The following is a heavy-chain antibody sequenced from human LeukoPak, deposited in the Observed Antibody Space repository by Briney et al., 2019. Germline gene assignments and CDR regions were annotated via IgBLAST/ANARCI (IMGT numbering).Heavy chain of an antibody. Sequence: GGSLSLFCAASGFTFSIYGMHWVRQAPGKGLEWVAYISYDGNNKFYADSVKGRFTISRYNSKNTLYLQMNSLRAEDRAVYYCASDAQGFGGGFDYWGQGTLVTVSS. V-gene: IGHV3-30*03. J-gene: IGHJ4*02. CDR3: ASDAQGFGGGFDY. D-gene: IGHD3-10*01. CDR2: ISYDGNNK. CDR1: GFTFSIYG.